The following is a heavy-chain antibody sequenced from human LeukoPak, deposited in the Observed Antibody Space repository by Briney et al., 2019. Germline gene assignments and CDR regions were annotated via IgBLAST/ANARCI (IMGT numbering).Heavy chain of an antibody. V-gene: IGHV4-39*01. CDR2: IYYSGST. CDR3: ARHYPSSFHSGGRLYFYY. CDR1: GGSISSSSYY. Sequence: PSETLSLTCTVSGGSISSSSYYWGWLRQPTGKGLEWIGSIYYSGSTYHNPSLKSRVTISVDTSKNQFSLKLSSVTAADTAVYYCARHYPSSFHSGGRLYFYYWGQGTLVTVSS. D-gene: IGHD1-26*01. J-gene: IGHJ4*02.